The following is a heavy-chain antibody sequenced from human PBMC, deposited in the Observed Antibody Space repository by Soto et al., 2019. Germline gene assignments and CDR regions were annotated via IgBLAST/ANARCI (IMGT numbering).Heavy chain of an antibody. D-gene: IGHD2-2*03. Sequence: RSLRLLCNCSGFRFSEHAMTWVRQAPGKGLEWVGFIRITPYGGTTDSAASVRGRFTISRDDSASIAYLQMNSLKTDDSGLYYCRRESFGYYGYWGPGTLVTVSS. CDR3: RRESFGYYGY. CDR2: IRITPYGGTT. CDR1: GFRFSEHA. V-gene: IGHV3-49*04. J-gene: IGHJ4*02.